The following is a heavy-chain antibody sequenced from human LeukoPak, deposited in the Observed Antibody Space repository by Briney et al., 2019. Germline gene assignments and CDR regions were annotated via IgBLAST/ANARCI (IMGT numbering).Heavy chain of an antibody. CDR1: GGTFSSYA. J-gene: IGHJ3*02. CDR3: ARGLHIVVVTAIPDAFDI. V-gene: IGHV1-69*13. D-gene: IGHD2-21*02. CDR2: IIPIFGTA. Sequence: ASVNVSCKASGGTFSSYAISWVRQAPGQGLEWMGGIIPIFGTANYAQKFQGRVTITADESTSTVYMELSSRRSEDTAVYYCARGLHIVVVTAIPDAFDIWGQGTMVTVSS.